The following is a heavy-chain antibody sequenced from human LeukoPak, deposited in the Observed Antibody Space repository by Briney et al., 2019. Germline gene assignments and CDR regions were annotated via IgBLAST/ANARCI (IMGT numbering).Heavy chain of an antibody. CDR1: GFKFYSYA. CDR3: ARSPGPAAVAFDY. CDR2: ISFDGSEK. V-gene: IGHV3-30*04. D-gene: IGHD6-13*01. J-gene: IGHJ4*02. Sequence: GGSLRLSCAASGFKFYSYAMHWVRQAPGKGLEWVASISFDGSEKYYRDSVKGRFTISRDNSKDTVSLQMNSLRPEDTAVYYCARSPGPAAVAFDYWGQGTLVTVSS.